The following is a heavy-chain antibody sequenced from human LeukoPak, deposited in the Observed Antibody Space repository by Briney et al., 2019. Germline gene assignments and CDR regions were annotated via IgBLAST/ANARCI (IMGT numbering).Heavy chain of an antibody. D-gene: IGHD2-2*01. CDR3: AKTKRYCSSTSCYYYHGMDV. V-gene: IGHV3-23*01. CDR1: GFTFSSYA. CDR2: ISGSGGST. J-gene: IGHJ6*02. Sequence: GGSLRLSRAASGFTFSSYAMSWVRQAPGKGLEWVSAISGSGGSTYYADSVKGRFTISRDNSKNTLYLQMNSLRAEDTAVYYCAKTKRYCSSTSCYYYHGMDVWGQGTTVTVSS.